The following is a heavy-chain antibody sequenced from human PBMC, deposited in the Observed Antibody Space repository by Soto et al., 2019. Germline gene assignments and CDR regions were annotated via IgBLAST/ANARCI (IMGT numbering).Heavy chain of an antibody. CDR3: ERGRYDGSGYYIFDY. CDR2: INAGNGHT. D-gene: IGHD3-22*01. J-gene: IGHJ4*02. Sequence: ASVKVSCKASGYTFTYYGMHWVRQAPGQRLEWMGWINAGNGHTKYSQKFQDRVTITRDTSASTAYMELSRLRSEDTAVYYCERGRYDGSGYYIFDYWGQGTLVTVSS. CDR1: GYTFTYYG. V-gene: IGHV1-3*01.